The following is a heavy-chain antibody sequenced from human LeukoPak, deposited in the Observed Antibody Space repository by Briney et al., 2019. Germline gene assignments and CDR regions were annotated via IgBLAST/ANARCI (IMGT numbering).Heavy chain of an antibody. D-gene: IGHD1-26*01. Sequence: SETLSLTCTVSGGSISSYYWGWIRQPPGKGLEWIGSIYYGGNTYYNPSLKSRVTISVDTSKNQFSLKLSSVTAADTAVYYCARDSLGAGTVGATSGYWGQGTLVTVSS. CDR1: GGSISSYY. CDR3: ARDSLGAGTVGATSGY. V-gene: IGHV4-39*02. CDR2: IYYGGNT. J-gene: IGHJ4*02.